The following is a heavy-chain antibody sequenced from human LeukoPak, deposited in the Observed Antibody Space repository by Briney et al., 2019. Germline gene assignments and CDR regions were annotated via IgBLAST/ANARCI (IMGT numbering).Heavy chain of an antibody. Sequence: GGSLRLSCEASGFTLSNYAMHWFRQAPGKGLEWVAVISSDGSNKFYADSVRGRLTISRDNSKNSLYLQMNSLRAEDTALYYCTRSGYYGSGSHSDYWGQGTLVTVSS. CDR2: ISSDGSNK. J-gene: IGHJ4*02. V-gene: IGHV3-30*01. D-gene: IGHD3-10*01. CDR3: TRSGYYGSGSHSDY. CDR1: GFTLSNYA.